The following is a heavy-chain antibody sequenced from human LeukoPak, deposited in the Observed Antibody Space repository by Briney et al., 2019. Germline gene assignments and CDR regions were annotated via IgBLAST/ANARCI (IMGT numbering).Heavy chain of an antibody. CDR1: GFTFNHYA. Sequence: GGSLRLSCAASGFTFNHYAMGWVRQAPGMGLQWVSTISASGESTFYADSVKGRFTISRDTSKNTIYMQMNGLRAEDTALYYCAKADSSWYPAFDIWGQGTMVTVSS. V-gene: IGHV3-23*01. J-gene: IGHJ3*02. CDR3: AKADSSWYPAFDI. D-gene: IGHD6-13*01. CDR2: ISASGEST.